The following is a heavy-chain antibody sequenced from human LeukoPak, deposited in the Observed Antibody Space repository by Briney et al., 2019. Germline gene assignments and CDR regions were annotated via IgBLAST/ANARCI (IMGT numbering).Heavy chain of an antibody. V-gene: IGHV3-30-3*01. D-gene: IGHD6-19*01. Sequence: GGSLRLSCAVSGFTLSSYAMNWVREAPRKEVEGVAVISYDGSNKYYADSVIALFTISSNNSKTTLYLQMNSLRAEDSALYCCAGEGSSRWSLDYWGQGTLVTVSS. CDR2: ISYDGSNK. CDR3: AGEGSSRWSLDY. CDR1: GFTLSSYA. J-gene: IGHJ4*02.